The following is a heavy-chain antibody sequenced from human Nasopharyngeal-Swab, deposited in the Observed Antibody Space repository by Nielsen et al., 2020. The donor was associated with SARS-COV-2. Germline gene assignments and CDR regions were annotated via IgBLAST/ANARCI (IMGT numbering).Heavy chain of an antibody. V-gene: IGHV3-7*01. CDR1: GFTFSSYW. Sequence: GGSLRLSCAASGFTFSSYWMSWVRQAPGKGLEWVANIKQDGSEKYYVDSVKGRFTISRDNAKNSLYLQMNSLRAEDTAVYYCASTSGYGLNWFDPRGQGTLVTVSS. J-gene: IGHJ5*02. CDR3: ASTSGYGLNWFDP. CDR2: IKQDGSEK. D-gene: IGHD5-12*01.